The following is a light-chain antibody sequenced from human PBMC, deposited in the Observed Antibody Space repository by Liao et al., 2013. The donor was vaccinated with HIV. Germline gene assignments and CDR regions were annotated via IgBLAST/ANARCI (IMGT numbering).Light chain of an antibody. CDR1: NIGDKS. V-gene: IGLV3-27*01. J-gene: IGLJ2*01. CDR3: YSASDNIGV. Sequence: SNVLTQPPSVSVAPGQTARITCGGDNIGDKSVHWFQQKPGQAPVMVIFKDRERPSGIPERFSGSSSGTTVTLTISGAQVEDEADYYCYSASDNIGVFGGGTKLTVL. CDR2: KDR.